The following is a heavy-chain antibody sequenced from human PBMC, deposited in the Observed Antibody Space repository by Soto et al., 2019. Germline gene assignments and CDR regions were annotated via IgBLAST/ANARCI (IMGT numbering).Heavy chain of an antibody. Sequence: PGGSLRLSCAASGFRFSSYEMNWVRQAPGKGLEWVSYVSSSGITKYYADSMKGRFTISRDNAKNSLYLQMHSLSAEDTAIYYCANTGGSTWGQGTLVTVSS. J-gene: IGHJ5*02. D-gene: IGHD6-13*01. V-gene: IGHV3-48*03. CDR3: ANTGGST. CDR2: VSSSGITK. CDR1: GFRFSSYE.